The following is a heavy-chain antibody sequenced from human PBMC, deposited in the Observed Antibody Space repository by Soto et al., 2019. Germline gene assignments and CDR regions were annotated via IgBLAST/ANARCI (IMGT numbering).Heavy chain of an antibody. CDR1: GFTFSGSA. CDR3: SRQMFSPDNH. CDR2: IRSKANNYAT. J-gene: IGHJ5*02. D-gene: IGHD3-10*02. V-gene: IGHV3-73*01. Sequence: VGSLRLSCAASGFTFSGSAIHWVRQASGKGLEWLGLIRSKANNYATAYGASVKGRFTISRDDSKNTAYLQMNSLKTEDTAIYYCSRQMFSPDNHWGQGTLVTVSS.